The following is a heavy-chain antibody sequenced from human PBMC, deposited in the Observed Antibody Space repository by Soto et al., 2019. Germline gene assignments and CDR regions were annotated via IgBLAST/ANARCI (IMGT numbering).Heavy chain of an antibody. V-gene: IGHV3-30*18. D-gene: IGHD3-22*01. J-gene: IGHJ4*02. Sequence: QVQLVESGGGVVQPGRSLRLSCAASGFIFSSYGMHWVRKAPGKGLEWVAVISYDGSNKYYADSVKGRFTISRDNSKNTLYLQMNSLRAEDTAVYYCAKGYYYDDSGYSIYFDYWGQGTLVTVSS. CDR1: GFIFSSYG. CDR2: ISYDGSNK. CDR3: AKGYYYDDSGYSIYFDY.